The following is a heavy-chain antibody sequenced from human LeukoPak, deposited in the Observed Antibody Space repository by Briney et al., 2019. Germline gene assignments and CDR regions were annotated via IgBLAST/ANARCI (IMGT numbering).Heavy chain of an antibody. Sequence: GGSLRLSCAVSGITVSNYGMSWVRQAPGKGLEWVAGISGSGGETNYADSVKGRFTISRDNSKNTLYLQMNSLRAEDTAVYFCAKRGVVIRVILVGFHREAYYFDSWGQGALVTVSS. V-gene: IGHV3-23*01. CDR3: AKRGVVIRVILVGFHREAYYFDS. CDR1: GITVSNYG. J-gene: IGHJ4*02. CDR2: ISGSGGET. D-gene: IGHD3-22*01.